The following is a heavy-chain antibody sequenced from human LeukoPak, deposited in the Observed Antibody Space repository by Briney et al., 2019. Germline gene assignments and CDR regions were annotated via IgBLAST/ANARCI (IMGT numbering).Heavy chain of an antibody. Sequence: PGGSLRLSCAASGLIFSSYWMSWVRQAPGKGLEWVANIKKDGSEMYYVDSVKGRFTISRDNAKNSLYLQMNSQRAYDTAVYHCARQETSSYNGAFDIWGQGTMVTVSS. CDR2: IKKDGSEM. J-gene: IGHJ3*02. CDR1: GLIFSSYW. V-gene: IGHV3-7*01. CDR3: ARQETSSYNGAFDI. D-gene: IGHD1-26*01.